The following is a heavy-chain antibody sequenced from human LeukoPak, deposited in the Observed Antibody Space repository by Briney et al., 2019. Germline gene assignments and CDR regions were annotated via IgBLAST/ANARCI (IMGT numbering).Heavy chain of an antibody. CDR1: GFTFSSYW. CDR2: INTDGSNT. Sequence: GGSLRLSCAASGFTFSSYWMHWVRQVPGKGLVWVSRINTDGSNTNYADSVKGRFTISRDNSKNTLYLQMNSLRAEDTAVYYCARAPGYYYGMDVWGQGTTVTVSS. J-gene: IGHJ6*02. CDR3: ARAPGYYYGMDV. V-gene: IGHV3-74*01.